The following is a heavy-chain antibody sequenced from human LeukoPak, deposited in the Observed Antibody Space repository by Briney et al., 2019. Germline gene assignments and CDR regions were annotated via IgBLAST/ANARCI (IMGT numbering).Heavy chain of an antibody. J-gene: IGHJ4*02. CDR1: GFTVSSNY. V-gene: IGHV3-66*01. CDR3: AKTPQSDYDFWSGYFQDYFDY. Sequence: GGSLRLSCAASGFTVSSNYMSWVRQAPGKGLEWVSVIYSGGSTYYADSVKGRFTISRDNSKNTLYLQMNSLRAEDTAVYYCAKTPQSDYDFWSGYFQDYFDYWGQGTLVTVSS. D-gene: IGHD3-3*01. CDR2: IYSGGST.